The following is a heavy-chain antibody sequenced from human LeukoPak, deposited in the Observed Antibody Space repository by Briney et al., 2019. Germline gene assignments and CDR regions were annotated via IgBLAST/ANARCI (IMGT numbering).Heavy chain of an antibody. V-gene: IGHV3-23*01. CDR3: AKGGPFRYFDYYFDY. CDR2: ISGSGGST. CDR1: GFTFSSYG. D-gene: IGHD3-9*01. Sequence: GGSLRLSCAASGFTFSSYGMSWVRQAPGKGLEWVSAISGSGGSTYYADSVKGRFTISRDNSKNTLYLQMNSLRAEDTALYYCAKGGPFRYFDYYFDYWGQGTLVTVSS. J-gene: IGHJ4*02.